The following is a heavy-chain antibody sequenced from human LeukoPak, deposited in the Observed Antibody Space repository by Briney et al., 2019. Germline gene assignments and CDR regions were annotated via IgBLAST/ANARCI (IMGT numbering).Heavy chain of an antibody. CDR1: GGSISSSSYY. CDR3: ACGQQWLPTHYDY. Sequence: PSETLSPTCTVSGGSISSSSYYWGWIRQPPGKGLEWIGSIYYSGSTYYNPSLKSRVTISVDTSKNQFSLKLSSVTAADTAVYYCACGQQWLPTHYDYWGQETLVTVSS. CDR2: IYYSGST. D-gene: IGHD6-19*01. V-gene: IGHV4-39*01. J-gene: IGHJ4*02.